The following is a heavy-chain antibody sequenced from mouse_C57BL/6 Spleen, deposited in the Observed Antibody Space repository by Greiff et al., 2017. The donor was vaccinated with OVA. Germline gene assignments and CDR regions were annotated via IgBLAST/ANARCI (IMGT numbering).Heavy chain of an antibody. CDR1: GFSLTSYG. J-gene: IGHJ4*01. CDR3: ARGSNYVYYAMDY. Sequence: VKLMESGPGLVQPSQSLSITCTVSGFSLTSYGVHWVRQSPGKGLEWLGVIWSGGSTDYNAAFISRLSISKDNSKSQVFFKMNSLQADDAAIYYCARGSNYVYYAMDYWGQGTSVTVSS. D-gene: IGHD2-5*01. CDR2: IWSGGST. V-gene: IGHV2-2*01.